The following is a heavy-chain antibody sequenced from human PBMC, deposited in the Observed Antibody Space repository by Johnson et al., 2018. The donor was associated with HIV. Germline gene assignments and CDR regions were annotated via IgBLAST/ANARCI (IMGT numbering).Heavy chain of an antibody. CDR1: GFTFDDYG. Sequence: VQLVESGGGVVRPGGSLRLSCAASGFTFDDYGMSWVRQAPGKGLEWVAVIYSGGTTERYVESVKCRFTISRDDSENTLYLQMNTLTVEDTAVYYCARDVWSRPGADALEMWGQGTMVTVSS. V-gene: IGHV3-20*04. CDR3: ARDVWSRPGADALEM. J-gene: IGHJ3*02. D-gene: IGHD3-16*01. CDR2: IYSGGTTE.